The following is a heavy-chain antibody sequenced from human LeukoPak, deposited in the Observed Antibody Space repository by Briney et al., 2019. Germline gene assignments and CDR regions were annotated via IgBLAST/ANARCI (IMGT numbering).Heavy chain of an antibody. CDR2: INPNSGGA. Sequence: ASVKVSCKASGYTFTDYYIHWVRQAPGQGLEWMGWINPNSGGADYAQKFQVRVTVTRDTSISTAYMELTSLRSDDTALYYCARGGTAARPFGYWGQGTLVTVSS. J-gene: IGHJ4*02. CDR3: ARGGTAARPFGY. D-gene: IGHD6-6*01. CDR1: GYTFTDYY. V-gene: IGHV1-2*02.